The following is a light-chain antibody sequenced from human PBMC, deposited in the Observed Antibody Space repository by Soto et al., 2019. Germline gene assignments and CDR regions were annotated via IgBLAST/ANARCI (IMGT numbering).Light chain of an antibody. CDR3: QLYKCFSNP. J-gene: IGKJ1*01. CDR2: AAS. V-gene: IGKV1D-8*01. CDR1: QGISSY. Sequence: WRTQSQSLLSASTGDRVTISCRMSQGISSYLAWYQQKPGKAPELLIYAASTLQSGVPSRFSGSGSGTEFPLTISSLQADDVTSYYSQLYKCFSNPFGQ.